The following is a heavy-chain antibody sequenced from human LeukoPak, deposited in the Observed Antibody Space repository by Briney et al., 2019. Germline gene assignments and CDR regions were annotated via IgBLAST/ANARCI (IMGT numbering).Heavy chain of an antibody. V-gene: IGHV3-7*01. CDR2: IKGDGSEK. CDR3: ARDGEPAGSGY. J-gene: IGHJ4*01. Sequence: GGSLRLSCAASGFTFSVYWMIGVRQAPGKGLEWVANIKGDGSEKYYVDSVKGRFAISRDNAKNLVYLQMNSLRAEDTAVYYCARDGEPAGSGYWGNGTLVTVSS. D-gene: IGHD2-2*01. CDR1: GFTFSVYW.